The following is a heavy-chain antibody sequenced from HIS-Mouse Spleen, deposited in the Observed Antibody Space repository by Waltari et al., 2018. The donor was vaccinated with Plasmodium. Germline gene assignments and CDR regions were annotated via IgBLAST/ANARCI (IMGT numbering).Heavy chain of an antibody. CDR3: ARELANPFDY. D-gene: IGHD1-1*01. CDR2: ISSSSSTI. CDR1: GFTFSSYS. J-gene: IGHJ4*02. V-gene: IGHV3-48*01. Sequence: EVQLVESGGGLVQPGGSLRLSCAASGFTFSSYSLNGVRQAPGKGLEWVSYISSSSSTIYYADSVKGRFTISRDNAKNSLYLQMNSLRAEDTAVYYCARELANPFDYWGQGTLVTVSS.